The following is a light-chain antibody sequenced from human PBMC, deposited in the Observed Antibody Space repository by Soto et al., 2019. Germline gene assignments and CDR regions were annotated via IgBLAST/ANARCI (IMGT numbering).Light chain of an antibody. Sequence: DIHMTHSPSSLSASVVDRVTITCRASQDINKWLAWYQQKPGLAPNLVIYTASRLHGGGPSRFSGSASGTDFTLTISSLQPEDVATYYCQQGKSFPLTFGGGTKVDIK. V-gene: IGKV1-12*01. CDR1: QDINKW. CDR3: QQGKSFPLT. CDR2: TAS. J-gene: IGKJ4*01.